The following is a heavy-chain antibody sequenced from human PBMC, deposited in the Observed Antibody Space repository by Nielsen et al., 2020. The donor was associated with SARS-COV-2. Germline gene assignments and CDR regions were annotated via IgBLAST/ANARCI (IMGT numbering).Heavy chain of an antibody. D-gene: IGHD3-22*01. Sequence: ASVKVSCKASGYTFTSYYMHWVRQAPGQGLEWMGIINPSGGSTSYAQKFQGRVTMTRDTSTSTVYMELSSLRSEDTAVYYCATAFGSGYYLAYWGQGTLVTVSS. CDR2: INPSGGST. CDR1: GYTFTSYY. CDR3: ATAFGSGYYLAY. V-gene: IGHV1-46*01. J-gene: IGHJ4*02.